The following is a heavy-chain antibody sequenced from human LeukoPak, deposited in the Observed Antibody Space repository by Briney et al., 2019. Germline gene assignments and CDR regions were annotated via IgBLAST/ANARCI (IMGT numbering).Heavy chain of an antibody. CDR1: GGPITEYY. CDR2: IYHAGST. CDR3: ARDRGSTGYYYLDS. J-gene: IGHJ4*02. D-gene: IGHD6-19*01. V-gene: IGHV4-59*01. Sequence: SETLSLTCSVSGGPITEYYWSWIRQPPGKGLEWIGYIYHAGSTNYSPSLKSRVTMSVDASRNQFSLKLVSVTAADTAVYYCARDRGSTGYYYLDSWGQGILVTVSS.